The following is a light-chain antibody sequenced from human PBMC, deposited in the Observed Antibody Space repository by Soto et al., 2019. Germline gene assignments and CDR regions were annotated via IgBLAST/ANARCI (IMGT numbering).Light chain of an antibody. CDR3: MQHIEYPIT. J-gene: IGKJ5*01. CDR2: LGS. Sequence: DIVMTQSPLSLPVTPGEPASISCRSSHSLLHSNGYNYLDWYLQKPGQSPQLLIYLGSNRASGVPDRFSGSGSGTDFTLQINRVEAEDVGIYYCMQHIEYPITFGQGTRLEIK. CDR1: HSLLHSNGYNY. V-gene: IGKV2-28*01.